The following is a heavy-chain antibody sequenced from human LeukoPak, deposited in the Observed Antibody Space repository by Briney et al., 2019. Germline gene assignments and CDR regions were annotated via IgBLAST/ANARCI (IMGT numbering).Heavy chain of an antibody. CDR2: IYYSGRT. D-gene: IGHD5-18*01. Sequence: SETLSLTCTVSGGSISSSSYYWGWIRQPPGEGLEWIGSIYYSGRTYCNPSLRSRVTISVDTSKNQFSLKLSSVTAADTAVYYCARVHTSMGAYFDYWGQGTLVTVSS. CDR3: ARVHTSMGAYFDY. J-gene: IGHJ4*02. CDR1: GGSISSSSYY. V-gene: IGHV4-39*01.